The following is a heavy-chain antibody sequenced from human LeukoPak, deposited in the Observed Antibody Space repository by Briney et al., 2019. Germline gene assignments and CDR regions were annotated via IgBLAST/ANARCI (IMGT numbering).Heavy chain of an antibody. CDR3: AKDFWSGFYKIWDF. V-gene: IGHV3-23*01. CDR1: GFTFSSYA. Sequence: PGGSLRLSCAASGFTFSSYAMSWVRQAPGKGLEWVSAISGSGGSTYYADSVKGRFTISRDNSKNTLYLQMNSLRAEDTAVYYCAKDFWSGFYKIWDFWGQGTLVTVSS. D-gene: IGHD3-3*01. CDR2: ISGSGGST. J-gene: IGHJ4*02.